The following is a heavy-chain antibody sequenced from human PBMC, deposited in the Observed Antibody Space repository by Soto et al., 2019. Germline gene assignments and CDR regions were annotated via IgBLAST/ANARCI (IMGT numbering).Heavy chain of an antibody. CDR3: ASGPGSSAPSFDY. D-gene: IGHD6-6*01. V-gene: IGHV1-8*01. Sequence: QVQLVQSGAEVKKPGASVKVSCKASGYTFTSYDINWVRQATGQGLEWMGWMNPNSGNTGYAQKFPGRVTMTRNTSISKGYMELGSLRPEDTAVYYCASGPGSSAPSFDYWGQGTLVPVSS. CDR1: GYTFTSYD. CDR2: MNPNSGNT. J-gene: IGHJ4*02.